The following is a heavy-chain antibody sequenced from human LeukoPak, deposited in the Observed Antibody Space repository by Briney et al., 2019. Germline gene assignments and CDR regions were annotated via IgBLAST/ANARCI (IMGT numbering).Heavy chain of an antibody. CDR1: GFTFSSYG. J-gene: IGHJ6*03. D-gene: IGHD3-3*01. CDR2: IWSDGSNK. CDR3: ANAFPNFDFWSGLSYYYMDV. Sequence: GGSLRLSCAASGFTFSSYGMHWVRQAPGKGLEWVAVIWSDGSNKYHADSVQGRFTISRDNSKNTLYLQMTSLRAEDTAVYYCANAFPNFDFWSGLSYYYMDVWGKGTTVTVSS. V-gene: IGHV3-33*06.